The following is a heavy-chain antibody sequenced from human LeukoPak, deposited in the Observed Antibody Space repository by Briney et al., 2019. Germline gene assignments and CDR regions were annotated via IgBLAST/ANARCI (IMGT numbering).Heavy chain of an antibody. CDR3: ARERYSSSWSRGYYFDY. J-gene: IGHJ4*02. D-gene: IGHD6-13*01. Sequence: ASVTVSCKASGGTFSSYAISWVRQAPGQGLEWMGGIIPIFGTANYAQKFQGRVTITTDESTSTAYMELSSLRSEDTAVYYCARERYSSSWSRGYYFDYWGQGTLVTVSS. CDR1: GGTFSSYA. V-gene: IGHV1-69*05. CDR2: IIPIFGTA.